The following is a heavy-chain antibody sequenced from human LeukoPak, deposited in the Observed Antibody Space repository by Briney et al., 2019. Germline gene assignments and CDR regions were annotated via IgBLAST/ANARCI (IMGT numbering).Heavy chain of an antibody. D-gene: IGHD3-9*01. J-gene: IGHJ3*02. CDR2: IHANSGST. CDR3: ATRDYDILTGYLDAFDI. Sequence: ASVKVSCKASGYTFTGYYMHWVRQAPGQGLEWMGWIHANSGSTNYAQKFQGRVTMTRDTSISTAYMELSRLRSDDTAVYYCATRDYDILTGYLDAFDIWGQGTMVTVSS. CDR1: GYTFTGYY. V-gene: IGHV1-2*02.